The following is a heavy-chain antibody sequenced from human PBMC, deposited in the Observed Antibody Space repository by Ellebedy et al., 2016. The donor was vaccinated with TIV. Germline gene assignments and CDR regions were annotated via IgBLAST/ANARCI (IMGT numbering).Heavy chain of an antibody. V-gene: IGHV1-2*02. D-gene: IGHD6-19*01. CDR2: INPNSGDT. CDR1: GYTFTGFF. Sequence: AASVKVSCKASGYTFTGFFLHWVLQAPGQGLEWLGYINPNSGDTTYAREFQGRVTMTGDTSISTAYMELSSLRSDDTAIYYCAIAPHNSGWYGDFGVDVWGQGTTVIVSS. J-gene: IGHJ6*02. CDR3: AIAPHNSGWYGDFGVDV.